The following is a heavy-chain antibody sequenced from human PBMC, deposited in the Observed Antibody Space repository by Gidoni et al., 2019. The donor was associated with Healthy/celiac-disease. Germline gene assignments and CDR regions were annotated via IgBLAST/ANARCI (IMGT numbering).Heavy chain of an antibody. V-gene: IGHV3-11*05. CDR3: AGVLATVTAPGGMDV. CDR2: MSSSSRYT. J-gene: IGHJ6*04. CDR1: GSPFSDYY. Sequence: QVQLVESGGGLVKPGGSLRLPCAASGSPFSDYYMSWIRQAPGKGLGWVSYMSSSSRYTNYADSVKGRFTISRDNAKNSLYLKVSSLRAEDTAVYYCAGVLATVTAPGGMDVWGKGTRSPSPQ. D-gene: IGHD4-17*01.